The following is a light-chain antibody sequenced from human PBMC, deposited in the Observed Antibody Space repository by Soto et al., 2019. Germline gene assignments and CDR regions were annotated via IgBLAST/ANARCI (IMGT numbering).Light chain of an antibody. J-gene: IGKJ1*01. CDR2: AAS. CDR1: QGIRND. V-gene: IGKV1-6*01. Sequence: AIQMTQSPSSLSASVGDRVTITCRASQGIRNDLGWYQQKPGRAPKLLIYAASSLQSGVPSRFSGSGSGTDFTLTISSLQPEDFATYYCLQDYNYPRTFGQVTKVEIK. CDR3: LQDYNYPRT.